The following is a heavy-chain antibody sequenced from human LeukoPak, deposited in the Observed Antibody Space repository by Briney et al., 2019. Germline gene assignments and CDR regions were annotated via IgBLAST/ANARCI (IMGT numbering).Heavy chain of an antibody. V-gene: IGHV4-34*01. CDR3: ARHRTGYSSSWYYYYYMDV. Sequence: SETLSLTCAVYGGSFSGYYWSWIRQPPGKGLEWIGEINHSGTTNYNPSLKSRVTISVDTSKNQFSLKLSSVTAADTAVYYCARHRTGYSSSWYYYYYMDVWGKGTTVTISS. J-gene: IGHJ6*03. CDR2: INHSGTT. CDR1: GGSFSGYY. D-gene: IGHD6-13*01.